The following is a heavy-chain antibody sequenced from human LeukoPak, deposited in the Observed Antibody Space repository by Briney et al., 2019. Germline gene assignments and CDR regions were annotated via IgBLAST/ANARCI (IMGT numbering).Heavy chain of an antibody. CDR1: GFTFSSYA. CDR2: ISYDESNK. J-gene: IGHJ3*02. D-gene: IGHD3-22*01. V-gene: IGHV3-30*04. Sequence: GRSLRLSCAASGFTFSSYAMHWVRQAPGKGLEWVAVISYDESNKYYADSVKGRFTISRDNAKNSLYLQMNSLRAEDTAVYYCAREFYKYYYDSSGYQGAFDIWGQGTMVTVSS. CDR3: AREFYKYYYDSSGYQGAFDI.